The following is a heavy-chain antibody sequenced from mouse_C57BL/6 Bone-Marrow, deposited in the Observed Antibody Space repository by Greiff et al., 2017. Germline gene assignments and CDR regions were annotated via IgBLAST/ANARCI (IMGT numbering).Heavy chain of an antibody. J-gene: IGHJ2*01. D-gene: IGHD1-1*02. V-gene: IGHV1-55*01. CDR3: ARRWDYFDY. CDR2: IYPGSGST. Sequence: QVQLKQPGAELVKPGASVKMSCKASGYTFTSYWITWVKQRPGQGLEWIGDIYPGSGSTNYTEKFKSKATLTVDTSSSTAYMQLSSLTSEDSAVYYCARRWDYFDYGGQGTTLTVSS. CDR1: GYTFTSYW.